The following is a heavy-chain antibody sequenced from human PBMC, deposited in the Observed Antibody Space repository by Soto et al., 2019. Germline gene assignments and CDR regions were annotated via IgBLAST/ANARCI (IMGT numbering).Heavy chain of an antibody. Sequence: ASVKVSCKASGYTFTSYYMHWVRQAPGQGLEWMGIINPSGGSTSYAQKFQGRVTMTRDTSTSTVYMELSSLRSEDTAVYYCAREGRPNYYDSSGYSDFDYWGQGTLVTAPQ. J-gene: IGHJ4*02. CDR3: AREGRPNYYDSSGYSDFDY. CDR2: INPSGGST. V-gene: IGHV1-46*01. CDR1: GYTFTSYY. D-gene: IGHD3-22*01.